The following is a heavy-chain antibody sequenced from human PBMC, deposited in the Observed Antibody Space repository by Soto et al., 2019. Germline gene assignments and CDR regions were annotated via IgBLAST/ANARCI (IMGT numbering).Heavy chain of an antibody. CDR2: IFPIFGRT. D-gene: IGHD3-10*01. V-gene: IGHV1-69*13. Sequence: SVKVSCKASGGTFKNHVFNWVRQAPGQGLEWVGGIFPIFGRTNHAQKFQGRVTISADESTRTVYLELSSLSSDDTAVYYCARDLEFRDGNISHLDYWGQGTLVTVS. J-gene: IGHJ4*02. CDR1: GGTFKNHV. CDR3: ARDLEFRDGNISHLDY.